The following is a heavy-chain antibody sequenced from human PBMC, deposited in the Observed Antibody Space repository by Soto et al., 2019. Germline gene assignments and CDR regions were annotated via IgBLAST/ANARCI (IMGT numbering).Heavy chain of an antibody. J-gene: IGHJ4*02. Sequence: QVQLVESGGGVVQPGRSLRLSCAASGFTFSSYAMQWVRQAPGKGLEWVAVISYDGSNKYYADSVKGRFTISRDNSKNTLYLQMNSLRAEDTAVYYCAREGKTSDSFDYWGQGTLVTVSS. V-gene: IGHV3-30-3*01. CDR3: AREGKTSDSFDY. CDR1: GFTFSSYA. CDR2: ISYDGSNK.